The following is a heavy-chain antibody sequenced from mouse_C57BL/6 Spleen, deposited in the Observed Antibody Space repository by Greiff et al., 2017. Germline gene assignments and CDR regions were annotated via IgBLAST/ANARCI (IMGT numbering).Heavy chain of an antibody. J-gene: IGHJ2*01. Sequence: QVQLQQSGAELVRPGTSVKVSCKASGYAFTNYLIEWVKQRPGQGLEWIGVINPGSGGTNYNEKFKGKATLTADNSSSTAYMQLSSLTSEDSAVYFCARRIGYYGSSYPDYWGQGTTLTVSS. CDR3: ARRIGYYGSSYPDY. V-gene: IGHV1-54*01. D-gene: IGHD1-1*01. CDR2: INPGSGGT. CDR1: GYAFTNYL.